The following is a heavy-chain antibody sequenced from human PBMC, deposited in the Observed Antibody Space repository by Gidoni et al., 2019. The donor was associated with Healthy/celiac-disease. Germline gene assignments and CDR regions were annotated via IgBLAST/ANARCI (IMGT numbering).Heavy chain of an antibody. Sequence: QVQLQESGPGLVKPSETLSLTCTVSGGSISSYYWSWIRQPPGKGLEWIGYIYYSGSTNYNPSLKSRVTISVDTSKNQFSLKLSSVTAADTAVYYCARNFYYYDSSVPLFDYWGQGTLVTVSS. CDR3: ARNFYYYDSSVPLFDY. V-gene: IGHV4-59*01. CDR2: IYYSGST. D-gene: IGHD3-22*01. J-gene: IGHJ4*02. CDR1: GGSISSYY.